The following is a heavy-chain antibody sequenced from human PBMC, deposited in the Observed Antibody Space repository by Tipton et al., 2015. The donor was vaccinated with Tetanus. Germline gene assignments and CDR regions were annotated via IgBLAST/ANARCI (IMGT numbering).Heavy chain of an antibody. Sequence: TLSLTCTVSGGSISRGGYYWSWIRQQPGKGLEWIGDIYNSGSTYYNPSPKSRVTISVDTSKNQFSLKLNSVTAADTAVYYCARDQARGARGWNYFDCWGQGTLVTVSS. CDR3: ARDQARGARGWNYFDC. D-gene: IGHD1-26*01. J-gene: IGHJ4*02. V-gene: IGHV4-31*03. CDR1: GGSISRGGYY. CDR2: IYNSGST.